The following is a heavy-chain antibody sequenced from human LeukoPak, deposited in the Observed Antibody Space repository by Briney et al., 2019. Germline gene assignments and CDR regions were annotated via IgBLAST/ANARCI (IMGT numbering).Heavy chain of an antibody. V-gene: IGHV6-1*01. CDR1: GDSVSSDSAA. CDR3: ARGFHSYYFDY. D-gene: IGHD2-15*01. Sequence: SQTLSLTCVISGDSVSSDSAAWSWIRQSPSRGLEWLGRTYYRSKWYNEYAISVKSRITINPDTSRNQFSLRLNSVTPEDTAVYYCARGFHSYYFDYWGQGTLVTVSS. CDR2: TYYRSKWYN. J-gene: IGHJ4*02.